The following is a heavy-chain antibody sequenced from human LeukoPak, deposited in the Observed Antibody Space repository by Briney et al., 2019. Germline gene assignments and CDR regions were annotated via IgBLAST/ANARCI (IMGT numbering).Heavy chain of an antibody. CDR3: ARDFPYCSSTSCYNNWFDP. V-gene: IGHV3-21*01. Sequence: GGSLRLSCAASGFTFSSYSMNWVRQAPGKGLEGVSSISSSSSYIYYADSVKGRFTISRDNAKNSLYLQMNSLRAEDTAVYYCARDFPYCSSTSCYNNWFDPWGQGTLVTVSS. D-gene: IGHD2-2*02. J-gene: IGHJ5*02. CDR1: GFTFSSYS. CDR2: ISSSSSYI.